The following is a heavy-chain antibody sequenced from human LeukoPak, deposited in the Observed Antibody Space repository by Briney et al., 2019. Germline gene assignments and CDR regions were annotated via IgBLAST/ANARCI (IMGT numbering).Heavy chain of an antibody. CDR2: INTNTGGP. CDR1: GYTFSTYP. J-gene: IGHJ4*02. V-gene: IGHV7-4-1*02. D-gene: IGHD3-22*01. Sequence: WASVKVSCKASGYTFSTYPMNWVRQAPGQGLEWMGWINTNTGGPTYAQGLTGLFVISLDTSVSTAFLQINSLKAEDTALYYCVRGIDTTGYFNYWGQGTLVTVSS. CDR3: VRGIDTTGYFNY.